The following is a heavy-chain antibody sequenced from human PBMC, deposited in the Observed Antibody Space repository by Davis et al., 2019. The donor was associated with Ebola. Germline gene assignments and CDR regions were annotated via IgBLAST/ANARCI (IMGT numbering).Heavy chain of an antibody. V-gene: IGHV3-23*01. Sequence: SLSLSSEPSGVTFSNYAMSWVRQAPGKGLEWLSAISGSGGSTYYTDSVKGRFTISRDNSKNTLYLQMNSLRAEDTAVYYCARGDQLLGWGQGTLVTVSS. CDR1: GVTFSNYA. CDR2: ISGSGGST. D-gene: IGHD2-2*01. CDR3: ARGDQLLG. J-gene: IGHJ4*02.